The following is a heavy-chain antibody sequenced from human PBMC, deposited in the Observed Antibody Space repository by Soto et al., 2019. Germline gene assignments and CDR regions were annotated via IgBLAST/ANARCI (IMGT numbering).Heavy chain of an antibody. Sequence: ASVKVSCKASGYTFTRYGISWVRQAPGQGLEWMGWIGADNGNTIYAQKLQGRVTMTEDTSTDTAYMELSSLRSEDTAVYYCATAGLRWTTKDDAFDIWGQGTMVTVSS. D-gene: IGHD4-17*01. CDR1: GYTFTRYG. V-gene: IGHV1-18*01. CDR3: ATAGLRWTTKDDAFDI. CDR2: IGADNGNT. J-gene: IGHJ3*02.